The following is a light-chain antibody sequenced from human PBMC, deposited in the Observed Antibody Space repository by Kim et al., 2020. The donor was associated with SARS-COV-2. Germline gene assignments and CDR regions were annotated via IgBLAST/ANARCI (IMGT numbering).Light chain of an antibody. CDR1: NIGSKS. CDR3: QLWDSAIDHSV. Sequence: SYELTQPPSVSVAPGETAKITCGGSNIGSKSVHWYQQRPGQAPLLVIYYNSDRPSGIPERFSGSNSGNTATLTISGVEAGDEADYYCQLWDSAIDHSVFGTGTKVTVL. CDR2: YNS. J-gene: IGLJ1*01. V-gene: IGLV3-21*04.